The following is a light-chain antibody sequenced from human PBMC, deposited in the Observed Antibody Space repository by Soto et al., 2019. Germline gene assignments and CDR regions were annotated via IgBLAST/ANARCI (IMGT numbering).Light chain of an antibody. CDR1: QSVLYSSNHQNY. V-gene: IGKV4-1*01. Sequence: DIVMTQSPDSLAVSLGERATINCKSSQSVLYSSNHQNYLAWYQQKPGQPPQLLIYCASTRESGVPDRFSGSGSGTDFTLTISSLQAEDVAVYYCQQYYTTPLTFGGGTKVEIK. CDR3: QQYYTTPLT. J-gene: IGKJ4*01. CDR2: CAS.